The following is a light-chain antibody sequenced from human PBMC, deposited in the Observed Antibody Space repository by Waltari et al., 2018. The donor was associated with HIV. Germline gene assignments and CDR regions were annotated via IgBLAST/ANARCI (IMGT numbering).Light chain of an antibody. CDR2: WAS. Sequence: DIVMTQSPDSLAVSLGERATINCQSRQSVLYSSDNKNYLVWYQQKPGQPPKLLIYWASTRESGVPDRFSGSGSGTDFTLTISSLQAEDVAVYYCQQYYSTPITFGQGTRLEIK. CDR1: QSVLYSSDNKNY. V-gene: IGKV4-1*01. CDR3: QQYYSTPIT. J-gene: IGKJ5*01.